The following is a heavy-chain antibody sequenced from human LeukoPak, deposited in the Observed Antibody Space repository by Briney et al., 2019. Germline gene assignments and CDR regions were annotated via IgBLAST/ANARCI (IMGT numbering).Heavy chain of an antibody. V-gene: IGHV3-66*01. CDR2: IYSGGST. J-gene: IGHJ4*02. D-gene: IGHD6-13*01. Sequence: PGGSLRLSCAASGFTVSSNYMSWVRQAPGKGLEWVSVIYSGGSTYYADSVKGRFTISRDNSKNTLYLQMNSLRAEDTAVYYCARVYSSSWSPYYFDYWGQGTLVTVSS. CDR3: ARVYSSSWSPYYFDY. CDR1: GFTVSSNY.